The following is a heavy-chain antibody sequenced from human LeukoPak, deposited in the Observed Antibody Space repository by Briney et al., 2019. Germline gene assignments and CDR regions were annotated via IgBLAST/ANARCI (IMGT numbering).Heavy chain of an antibody. CDR1: GFTFRDYY. D-gene: IGHD3-10*01. CDR3: ARDRPGSGTFDAFDL. CDR2: ISNSSPYT. J-gene: IGHJ3*01. V-gene: IGHV3-11*05. Sequence: GGSLRLSCAASGFTFRDYYMSWIRQAPGKGLEWLSYISNSSPYTKYAGSVKGRFTISRDSARNSVFLQMNSLRAEDTAVYCCARDRPGSGTFDAFDLWGQGTMVTVSS.